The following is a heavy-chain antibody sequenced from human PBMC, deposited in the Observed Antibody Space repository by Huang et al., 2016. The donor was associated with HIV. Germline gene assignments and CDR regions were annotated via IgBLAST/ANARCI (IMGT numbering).Heavy chain of an antibody. CDR3: ARDLTGTRAAAAGIRGDAFDV. V-gene: IGHV1-69*13. CDR1: GGTFGSYD. J-gene: IGHJ3*01. Sequence: QVQLVQSGAEVKKPGSSVKVSCKASGGTFGSYDISWVRQAPGQVLGWMGGIIPIFDTVNYAQKFQGRVRITADASTSTAYMELTSLRSEDTAVYYCARDLTGTRAAAAGIRGDAFDVWGQGTLVTVSS. CDR2: IIPIFDTV. D-gene: IGHD6-13*01.